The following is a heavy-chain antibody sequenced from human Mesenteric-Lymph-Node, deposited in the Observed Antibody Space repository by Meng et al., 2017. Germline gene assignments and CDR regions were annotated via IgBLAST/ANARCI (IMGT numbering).Heavy chain of an antibody. CDR2: FDPEDGET. Sequence: ASVKVSCKVSGYTLTELSMHWVRQAPGKGLEWMGGFDPEDGETIYAQKFQGRVTMTEDTSTDTAYMELSSLRSEDTAVYYCARPTYGDEYYYYYYGMDVWGQGTTVTVSS. V-gene: IGHV1-24*01. J-gene: IGHJ6*02. CDR1: GYTLTELS. D-gene: IGHD4-17*01. CDR3: ARPTYGDEYYYYYYGMDV.